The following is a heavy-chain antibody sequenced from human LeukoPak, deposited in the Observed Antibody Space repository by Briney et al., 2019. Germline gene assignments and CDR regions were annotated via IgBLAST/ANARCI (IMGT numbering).Heavy chain of an antibody. J-gene: IGHJ4*02. CDR1: GFTFSNSW. V-gene: IGHV3-7*04. D-gene: IGHD3-22*01. Sequence: GGSLRLSCVASGFTFSNSWMSWVRQAPGKGLEWVANIKHDGSEKYFVDSVKGRFTISRDNAKNSLYLQMNSLRAEDTAVYYCARDRAMIGYWGQGTLVTVSS. CDR2: IKHDGSEK. CDR3: ARDRAMIGY.